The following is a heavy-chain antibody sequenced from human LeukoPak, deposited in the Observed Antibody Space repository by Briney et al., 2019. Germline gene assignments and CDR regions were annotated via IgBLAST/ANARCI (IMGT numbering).Heavy chain of an antibody. CDR2: ISSSGSI. CDR3: ARIYGDYSTWAFDI. Sequence: SETLSLTCTVSGGSIGYNYWNWIRQSPERGLEWIGYISSSGSIDYTPSLRSRVTMSLDTSKNHLSLNLRSVSAADTAVYYCARIYGDYSTWAFDIWGQGTMVIVSS. J-gene: IGHJ3*02. CDR1: GGSIGYNY. V-gene: IGHV4-59*13. D-gene: IGHD4-17*01.